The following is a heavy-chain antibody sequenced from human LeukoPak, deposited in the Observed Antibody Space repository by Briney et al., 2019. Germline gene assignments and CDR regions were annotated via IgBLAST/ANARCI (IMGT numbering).Heavy chain of an antibody. CDR3: AKDQIYGDGGASDV. J-gene: IGHJ3*01. CDR1: GFTFSSYA. CDR2: ISYDGSNK. D-gene: IGHD4-17*01. Sequence: GGSLRLSCAASGFTFSSYAMDWVRQAPGKGLEWVAVISYDGSNKYYADSVKGRSTISRDNSKNTLYLQMNSLRAEDTAVYYCAKDQIYGDGGASDVWGQGTMVIVSS. V-gene: IGHV3-30-3*01.